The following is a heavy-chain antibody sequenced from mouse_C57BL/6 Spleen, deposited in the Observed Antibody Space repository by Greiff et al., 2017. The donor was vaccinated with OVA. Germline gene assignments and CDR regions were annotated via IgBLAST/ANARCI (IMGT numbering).Heavy chain of an antibody. CDR1: GYTFTGYW. CDR3: ARSKAYYSNPYAMDD. CDR2: ILPGSGST. Sequence: VQGVESGAELMKPGASVKLSCKATGYTFTGYWIEWVKQRPGHGLEWIGEILPGSGSTNYNEKFKGKATFTASTSSNTAYMQLSSLTTEDSDIDYCARSKAYYSNPYAMDDWGQGTSVTVSS. D-gene: IGHD2-5*01. V-gene: IGHV1-9*01. J-gene: IGHJ4*01.